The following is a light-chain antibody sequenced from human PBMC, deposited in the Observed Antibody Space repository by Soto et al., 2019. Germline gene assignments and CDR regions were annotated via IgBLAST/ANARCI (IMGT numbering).Light chain of an antibody. CDR2: GAS. CDR3: QQYNNWLYT. V-gene: IGKV3-15*01. CDR1: QSVTTSY. Sequence: EIVLTQSPGTLSLSPGERATLSCRASQSVTTSYLAWYQQKPGQAPRLLIYGASSRATGIPARFSGSGSGTEFTLTISSLQSEDFAVYYCQQYNNWLYTFGQGTKLEIK. J-gene: IGKJ2*01.